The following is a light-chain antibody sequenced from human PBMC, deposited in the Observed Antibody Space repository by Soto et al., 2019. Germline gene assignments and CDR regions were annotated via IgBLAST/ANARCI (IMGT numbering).Light chain of an antibody. CDR2: DVS. CDR1: SSDVGGYNY. CDR3: SSYTTSSTFV. V-gene: IGLV2-14*01. Sequence: QSVLTQPASVSGSPGQSITISCTGTSSDVGGYNYVSWYQQHPGKAPKLMIYDVSNRPSGVSNRFSGSKSGNTASLTISGLQAEDEADYYCSSYTTSSTFVVGGGTKVTGL. J-gene: IGLJ2*01.